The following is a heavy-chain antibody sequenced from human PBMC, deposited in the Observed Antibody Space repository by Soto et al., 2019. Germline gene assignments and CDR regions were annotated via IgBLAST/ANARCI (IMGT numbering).Heavy chain of an antibody. D-gene: IGHD1-26*01. CDR1: GFTFSSYA. V-gene: IGHV3-23*01. CDR3: AKPGAEVGAHYYYYGMDV. Sequence: GGSLRLSCAASGFTFSSYAMSWVRQAPGKGLEWVSAISGSGGSTYYADSVKGRFTISRDNSKNTLYLQMNSLRAEDTAVYYCAKPGAEVGAHYYYYGMDVWGQGTTVTVSS. J-gene: IGHJ6*02. CDR2: ISGSGGST.